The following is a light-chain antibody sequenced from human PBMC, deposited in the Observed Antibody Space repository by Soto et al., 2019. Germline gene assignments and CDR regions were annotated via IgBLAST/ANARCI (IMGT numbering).Light chain of an antibody. CDR3: QKYGSSPPT. V-gene: IGKV3-20*01. CDR1: QSVSSSY. CDR2: GAS. Sequence: ERVLMQSPGALSLSPGERATLSCRASQSVSSSYLAWYQQKPGQAPRLLIYGASSRATGIPDRFSGSGSGTDFTLTISRLEPEDFAVYYCQKYGSSPPTFGGGTKVDIK. J-gene: IGKJ4*01.